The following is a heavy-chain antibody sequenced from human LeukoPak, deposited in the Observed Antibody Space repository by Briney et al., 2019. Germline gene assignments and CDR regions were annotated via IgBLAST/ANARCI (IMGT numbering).Heavy chain of an antibody. Sequence: PGGSLRLSCAASGFTFSNYAMSWVRQAPGKGLEWVSGISGGAGTTNYADSVKGRFNIPRDNSKNTLPMQMKNLRAEDTAVYYCAKVGPASGSSWTGTDYWGQGILVTVSS. CDR2: ISGGAGTT. V-gene: IGHV3-23*01. J-gene: IGHJ4*02. CDR3: AKVGPASGSSWTGTDY. CDR1: GFTFSNYA. D-gene: IGHD6-13*01.